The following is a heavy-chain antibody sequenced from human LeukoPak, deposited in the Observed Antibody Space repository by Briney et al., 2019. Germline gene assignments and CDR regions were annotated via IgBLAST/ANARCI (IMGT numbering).Heavy chain of an antibody. V-gene: IGHV3-11*01. Sequence: LSLTCAVYGGSFSGYYWSWIRQPPGKGLEWVSYISSSGSTIYYADSVKGRFTISRDNAKNSLYLQMNSLRAEDTAVYYCARWGLRYFDYWGQGTLVTVSS. D-gene: IGHD3-9*01. CDR1: GGSFSGYY. CDR3: ARWGLRYFDY. CDR2: ISSSGSTI. J-gene: IGHJ4*02.